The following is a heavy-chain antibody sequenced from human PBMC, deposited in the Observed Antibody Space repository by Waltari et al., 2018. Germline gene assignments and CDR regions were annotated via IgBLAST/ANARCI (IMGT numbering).Heavy chain of an antibody. V-gene: IGHV3-74*01. CDR3: ARLAPRTYRSPVPGRHYYYGMDV. J-gene: IGHJ6*02. D-gene: IGHD3-10*01. CDR1: GFRFSNYW. Sequence: EEQLLESGGGLVQPGDSLRLSCAGSGFRFSNYWMNWVRQAPGKGLGWVARIRDDETIISYADSVKGRFTISRDNAKNTVYLQMKRLRVEDTAVYYCARLAPRTYRSPVPGRHYYYGMDVWGQGTTVTVSS. CDR2: IRDDETII.